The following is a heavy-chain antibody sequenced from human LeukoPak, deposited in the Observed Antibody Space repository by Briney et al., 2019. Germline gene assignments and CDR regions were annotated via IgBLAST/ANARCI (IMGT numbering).Heavy chain of an antibody. Sequence: KAGGSLRLSSAASGFTFSDYYMSWIRQAPGKGLEWVSYISSSGSTIYYADSVKGRFTISRDNAKNSLYLQMNSLRAEDTAVYYCARDILSYGDYEDNWFDPWGQGTLVTVSS. CDR1: GFTFSDYY. CDR2: ISSSGSTI. V-gene: IGHV3-11*04. CDR3: ARDILSYGDYEDNWFDP. J-gene: IGHJ5*02. D-gene: IGHD4-17*01.